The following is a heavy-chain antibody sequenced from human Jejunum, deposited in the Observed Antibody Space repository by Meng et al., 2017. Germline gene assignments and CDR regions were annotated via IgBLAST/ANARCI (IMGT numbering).Heavy chain of an antibody. J-gene: IGHJ1*01. CDR3: ARATAGNSEYFQN. CDR1: GGSMNSAGHY. D-gene: IGHD4-23*01. CDR2: IHYSGGT. V-gene: IGHV4-31*03. Sequence: VRPQEPGPKLGKPAQPLSLTCTVSGGSMNSAGHYWSWIRQDPGKGLEWIGYIHYSGGTYYNPSLKSRVTISVDTSKNQFSLKLNSVSAADTAVYYCARATAGNSEYFQNWGQGTLVTVSS.